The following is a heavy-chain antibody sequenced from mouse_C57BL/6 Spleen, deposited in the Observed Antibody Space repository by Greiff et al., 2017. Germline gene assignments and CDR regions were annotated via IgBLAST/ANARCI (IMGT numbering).Heavy chain of an antibody. Sequence: QVQLQQPGAELVRPGTSVKLSCKASGYTFTSYWMHWVKQRPGQGLEWIGVIDPSDSYTNYNQKFKGKATLTVDTSSSTAYMQLSSLTSEDSAVYYCARNWDDDYFDYWGQGTTLTVSS. CDR3: ARNWDDDYFDY. J-gene: IGHJ2*01. V-gene: IGHV1-59*01. CDR1: GYTFTSYW. CDR2: IDPSDSYT. D-gene: IGHD4-1*01.